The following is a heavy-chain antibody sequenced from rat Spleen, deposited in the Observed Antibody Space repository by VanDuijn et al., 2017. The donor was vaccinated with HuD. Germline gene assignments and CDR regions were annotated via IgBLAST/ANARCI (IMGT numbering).Heavy chain of an antibody. J-gene: IGHJ3*01. CDR3: TRHDYSGVITNWFAY. V-gene: IGHV5-7*01. D-gene: IGHD4-3*01. CDR2: IIYDGIST. CDR1: GFTFSDYN. Sequence: EVQLVESDGGLVQPGRSLKVSCAASGFTFSDYNMAWVRQAPKKGLEWVATIIYDGISTYYRDSVRGRFTISSDNAKTTLYLQMDSLRSEDTATYYCTRHDYSGVITNWFAYWGQGTLVTVSS.